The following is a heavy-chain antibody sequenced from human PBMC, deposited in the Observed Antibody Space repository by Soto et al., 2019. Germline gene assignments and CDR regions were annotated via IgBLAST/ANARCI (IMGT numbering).Heavy chain of an antibody. CDR2: IWYDGSNK. J-gene: IGHJ6*02. Sequence: QVQLVESGGGVVQPGRSLRLSCAASGFSFKNYGMHWVRQAPGKGLEWVAVIWYDGSNKYYADSVKGRFTISRDNSKNTLYLQMNSLRAEDTAVYCCARDYYDRSRSYYGMDVWGQGTTVTVSS. D-gene: IGHD3-22*01. CDR3: ARDYYDRSRSYYGMDV. CDR1: GFSFKNYG. V-gene: IGHV3-33*01.